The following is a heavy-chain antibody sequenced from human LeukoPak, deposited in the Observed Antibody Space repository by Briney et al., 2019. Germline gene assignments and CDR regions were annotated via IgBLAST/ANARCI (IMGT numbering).Heavy chain of an antibody. D-gene: IGHD3-22*01. J-gene: IGHJ6*02. CDR2: INHNGNVN. V-gene: IGHV3-7*03. Sequence: GGSLRLSCAASGFTFSSYWMNWARQAPGKGLEWVASINHNGNVNYYVDSVKGRFTISRDNAKNSLYLQMSNLRAEDTAVYYCARPFDSSGYYYGMGVWGQGTTVTVSS. CDR3: ARPFDSSGYYYGMGV. CDR1: GFTFSSYW.